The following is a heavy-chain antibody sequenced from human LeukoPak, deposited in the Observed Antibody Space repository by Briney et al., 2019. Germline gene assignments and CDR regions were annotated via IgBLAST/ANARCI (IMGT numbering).Heavy chain of an antibody. CDR3: ARGNGLWWPFGY. CDR1: GGSFSGYY. Sequence: SETLSLTCAVYGGSFSGYYWSWIRQPPGKGLEWIGEINHSGSTNYNPSLKSRVTISVDTSKNQFSLKLSSVTAADTAVYYCARGNGLWWPFGYWGQGTLVTVSS. V-gene: IGHV4-34*01. D-gene: IGHD2-21*01. CDR2: INHSGST. J-gene: IGHJ4*02.